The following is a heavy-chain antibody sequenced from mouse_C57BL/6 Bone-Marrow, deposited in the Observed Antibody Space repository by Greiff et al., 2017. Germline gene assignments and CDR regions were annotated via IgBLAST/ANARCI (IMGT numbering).Heavy chain of an antibody. D-gene: IGHD3-3*01. J-gene: IGHJ3*01. CDR3: GGDGQQRPSFCY. Sequence: DVKLVESGGGLVKPGGSLKLSCAASGFTFSSYAMSWVRQTPEKRLEWVATISDGGSYTYYPDNVKGRFTISRDTAKNNLYLQMSHLKSEDTAMYYWGGDGQQRPSFCYWGQETLVTVSA. V-gene: IGHV5-4*01. CDR2: ISDGGSYT. CDR1: GFTFSSYA.